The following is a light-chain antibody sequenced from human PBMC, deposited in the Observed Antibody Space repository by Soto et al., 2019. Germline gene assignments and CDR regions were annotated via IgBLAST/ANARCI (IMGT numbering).Light chain of an antibody. CDR2: GAS. V-gene: IGKV3-20*01. CDR3: QQYGSSPGYT. Sequence: EIVLTQSPDLLSLSPGERATLSCRASQSVRSSYLAWYQQRPGQAPRLLIYGASSRATGIPDRFSGDGSGTDFTLTISRLEPEDFAVYYCQQYGSSPGYTFGQGTKLEIK. CDR1: QSVRSSY. J-gene: IGKJ2*01.